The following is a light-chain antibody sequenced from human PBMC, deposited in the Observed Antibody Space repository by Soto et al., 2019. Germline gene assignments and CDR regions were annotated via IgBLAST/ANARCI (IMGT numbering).Light chain of an antibody. CDR3: QQANSFPLA. CDR1: QSISSY. Sequence: DIQMTQSPSSLSASVGDRVTITCRASQSISSYLNWYQQKPGKAPKLLIYAASSLQSGVPSRFSGSGSGTDFTLTISSLQPEDFGTDYCQQANSFPLAFGGGTKVDIK. V-gene: IGKV1-39*01. J-gene: IGKJ4*01. CDR2: AAS.